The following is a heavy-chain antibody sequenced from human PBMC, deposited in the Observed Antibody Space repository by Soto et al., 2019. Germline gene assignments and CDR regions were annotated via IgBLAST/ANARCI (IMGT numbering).Heavy chain of an antibody. J-gene: IGHJ5*02. CDR1: GGSFSGYY. V-gene: IGHV4-34*01. CDR3: ARGRVATNLWWFDP. D-gene: IGHD5-12*01. CDR2: INHSGST. Sequence: SETLSLTCAVYGGSFSGYYWSWIRQPPGKGLEWIGEINHSGSTNYNPSLKSRVTISVDTSKNQFSLKLSSVTAADTAVYYCARGRVATNLWWFDPWGQGTLVTVSS.